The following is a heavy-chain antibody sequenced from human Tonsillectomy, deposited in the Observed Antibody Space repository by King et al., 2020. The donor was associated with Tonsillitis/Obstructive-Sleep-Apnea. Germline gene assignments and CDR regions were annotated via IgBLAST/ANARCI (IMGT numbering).Heavy chain of an antibody. CDR1: GFTFSNAW. V-gene: IGHV3-15*07. CDR2: IKSKTDGGIT. J-gene: IGHJ4*02. D-gene: IGHD3-22*01. CDR3: TTNYYYSSGYYYVFDY. Sequence: VQLVESGGGLVKPGGSLRLSCAASGFTFSNAWMNWVRQAPGKGLEWVGRIKSKTDGGITDYAAPVKGRFTISRDDSKNTLYLQMNSLKTEDTAVYYCTTNYYYSSGYYYVFDYWGPGTLVTVSS.